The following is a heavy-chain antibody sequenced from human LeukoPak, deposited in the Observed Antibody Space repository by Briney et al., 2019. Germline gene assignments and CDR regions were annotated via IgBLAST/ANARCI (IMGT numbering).Heavy chain of an antibody. CDR2: IYYSGST. CDR1: GGSISSGGYY. CDR3: ARVTTVTTSVNFNY. J-gene: IGHJ4*02. Sequence: SQTLSLTCTVSGGSISSGGYYWSWIRQPPGEGLEWIGYIYYSGSTYYHPSLKSRVTISLATSKNQFSLKLSSVTAADTAVYYFARVTTVTTSVNFNYWSQGTLVTASS. D-gene: IGHD4-17*01. V-gene: IGHV4-30-4*01.